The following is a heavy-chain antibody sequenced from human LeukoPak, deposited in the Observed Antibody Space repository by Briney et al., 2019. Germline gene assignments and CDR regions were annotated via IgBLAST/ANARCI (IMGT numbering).Heavy chain of an antibody. CDR3: AREYEAYCGGDCYSHFDY. CDR1: GFTFSSYV. CDR2: ISYDGTNK. J-gene: IGHJ4*02. V-gene: IGHV3-30*03. D-gene: IGHD2-21*02. Sequence: PGGSLRLSCAASGFTFSSYVMQWVRQAPGKGLEWVAAISYDGTNKNYADSVKGRFTISRDNSKNTLYLQMNSLRAEDTAVYYCAREYEAYCGGDCYSHFDYWGQGTLVTVSS.